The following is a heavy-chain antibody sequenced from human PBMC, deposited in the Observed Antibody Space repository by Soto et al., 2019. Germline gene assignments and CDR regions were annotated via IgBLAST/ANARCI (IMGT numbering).Heavy chain of an antibody. CDR2: ISYDGSNK. Sequence: QVQLVESGGGVVQPGRSLRLSCAASGFTFSSYGMHWVRQAPGKGLEWVAVISYDGSNKYYADSVKGRFTISRDNSKKTLYMQMNSMRDEDTAVYCCAKDDAFDIWGQGTMVTVSS. CDR3: AKDDAFDI. CDR1: GFTFSSYG. J-gene: IGHJ3*02. V-gene: IGHV3-30*18.